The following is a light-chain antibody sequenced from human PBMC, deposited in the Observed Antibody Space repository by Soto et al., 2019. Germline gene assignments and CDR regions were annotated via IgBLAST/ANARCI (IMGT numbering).Light chain of an antibody. CDR1: QSVSSN. CDR3: QQYSNWPSWT. J-gene: IGKJ1*01. Sequence: EILMTQSPATLSVSPGERATVSCRASQSVSSNLAWYQQKPGQAPRLLIYGASTRATGIPARFSGSGSGTEFTLTISSLQSEDFAVYYCQQYSNWPSWTFG. CDR2: GAS. V-gene: IGKV3-15*01.